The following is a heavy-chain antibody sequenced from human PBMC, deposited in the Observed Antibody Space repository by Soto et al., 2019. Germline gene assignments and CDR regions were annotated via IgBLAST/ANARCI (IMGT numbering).Heavy chain of an antibody. Sequence: GGSLRLSCAASGFTVSSNYMSWVRQAPGKGLEWVSVIYSGGSTYYADSVKGRFTISRDNSKNTLYLQMNSLRAEDTAVYYCASSEEWLRSFDYWGQGTLVTVSS. CDR1: GFTVSSNY. J-gene: IGHJ4*02. D-gene: IGHD5-12*01. V-gene: IGHV3-66*01. CDR3: ASSEEWLRSFDY. CDR2: IYSGGST.